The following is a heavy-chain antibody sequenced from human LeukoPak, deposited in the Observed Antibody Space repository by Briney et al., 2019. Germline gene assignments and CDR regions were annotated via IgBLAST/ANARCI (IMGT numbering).Heavy chain of an antibody. V-gene: IGHV4-39*07. CDR2: IFYNGGP. Sequence: PSETLFLTCTASGDSITNSNYYWGWVRQSPGRGLEWLGNIFYNGGPYYNPSFKSRVAISVDTSKNHFSLTLNAVTAADTAVYYCASYSGTYSAFEIWGQGTLVTASS. D-gene: IGHD1-26*01. J-gene: IGHJ3*02. CDR3: ASYSGTYSAFEI. CDR1: GDSITNSNYY.